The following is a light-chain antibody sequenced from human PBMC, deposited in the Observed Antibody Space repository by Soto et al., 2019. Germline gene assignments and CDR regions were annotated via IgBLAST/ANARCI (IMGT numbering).Light chain of an antibody. CDR2: AAS. V-gene: IGKV1-39*01. J-gene: IGKJ2*01. CDR3: QQSYSTPPT. Sequence: DIEMTQSPSSLSASVGDRVTITCRASQSISTYLDWYQQKPGQAPKLLIYAASSLQSGVPSRFSGSGSGTDFTLTISSLQPEDFANYYCQQSYSTPPTFGQGTKLEIK. CDR1: QSISTY.